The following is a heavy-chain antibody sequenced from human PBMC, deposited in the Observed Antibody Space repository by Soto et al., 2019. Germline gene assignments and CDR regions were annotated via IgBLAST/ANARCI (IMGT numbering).Heavy chain of an antibody. Sequence: QVQLVQSGAEVKKPGASVKVSCKASGYTFTSYYMHWVRQAPGQGLEWMGIINPSGGSTSSAQKFQGRVTMTRDTSTSTVYMELSSLRSEDTAVYYCARDPYGSGSPRKYGLDVWGQGTTVTVSS. D-gene: IGHD3-10*01. CDR1: GYTFTSYY. CDR3: ARDPYGSGSPRKYGLDV. J-gene: IGHJ6*02. V-gene: IGHV1-46*01. CDR2: INPSGGST.